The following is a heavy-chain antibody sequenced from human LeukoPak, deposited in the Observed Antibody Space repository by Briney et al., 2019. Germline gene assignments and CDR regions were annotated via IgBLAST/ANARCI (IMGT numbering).Heavy chain of an antibody. CDR1: GYSISSGHY. V-gene: IGHV4-38-2*02. D-gene: IGHD3-10*01. J-gene: IGHJ5*02. Sequence: PSETLSLTCTVSGYSISSGHYWGWIRQPPGKGLEWIGSMYHSGSTYYNPPLKSRVTISEDTSKNQFSLKLRPVTAADTAVYYCARGPRLGELLWHWFDPWGQGTLVTVSS. CDR2: MYHSGST. CDR3: ARGPRLGELLWHWFDP.